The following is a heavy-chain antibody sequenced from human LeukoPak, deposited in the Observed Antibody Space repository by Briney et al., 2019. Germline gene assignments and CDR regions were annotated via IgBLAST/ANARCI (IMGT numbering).Heavy chain of an antibody. V-gene: IGHV1-3*01. CDR3: ARQANWGGLAAFDI. Sequence: ASVKVSCKASGYTFTNYAIHWVRQAPGQGLEWMGWINGGNGNTKYSQKFQDRVTITRDTSASTAYMELSSLRSEDTAVYYCARQANWGGLAAFDIWGQGTMVTVSS. CDR2: INGGNGNT. CDR1: GYTFTNYA. D-gene: IGHD7-27*01. J-gene: IGHJ3*02.